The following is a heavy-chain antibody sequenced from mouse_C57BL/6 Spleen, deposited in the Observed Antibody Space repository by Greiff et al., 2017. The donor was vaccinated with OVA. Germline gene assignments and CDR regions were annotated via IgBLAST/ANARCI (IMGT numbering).Heavy chain of an antibody. D-gene: IGHD2-4*01. CDR1: GYTFTDYY. V-gene: IGHV1-76*01. CDR2: IYPGSGNT. J-gene: IGHJ4*01. Sequence: QVQLQQSGAELVRPGASVKLSCKASGYTFTDYYINWVKQRPGQGLEWIARIYPGSGNTYYNQKFKGKAILTADKSSSTAYMELRSLTSEDSAVYYCTRDEYDYTYAMDYWGQGTSVTVSS. CDR3: TRDEYDYTYAMDY.